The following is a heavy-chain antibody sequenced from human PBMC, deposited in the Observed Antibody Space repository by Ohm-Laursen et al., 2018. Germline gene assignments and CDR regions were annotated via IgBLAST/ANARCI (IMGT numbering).Heavy chain of an antibody. CDR3: ARGIGSGGSSVY. Sequence: EASVKVSCKASGYTFTGYYMHWVRQAPGQGLEWMGIINPNGVSTDYPQKFQGRLTMTRDTSTSTVYMELTNLRSEDTAIYFCARGIGSGGSSVYWGQGTLVTVSS. D-gene: IGHD2-15*01. CDR1: GYTFTGYY. CDR2: INPNGVST. V-gene: IGHV1-46*01. J-gene: IGHJ4*02.